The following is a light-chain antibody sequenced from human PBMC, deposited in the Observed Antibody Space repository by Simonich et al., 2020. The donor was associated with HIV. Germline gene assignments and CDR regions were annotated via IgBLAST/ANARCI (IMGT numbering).Light chain of an antibody. J-gene: IGKJ1*01. CDR1: QSVLYNSYNNNY. V-gene: IGKV4-1*01. CDR2: WAA. Sequence: DIVMTQSPDSLAVSLGERATINCKSSQSVLYNSYNNNYLAWYQQKPGQPPKLLIYWAATRESGVPDRFSGSGSGTDFTLTISSLQAEDVAVYYCQQYYSAPRTFGQGTKVEIK. CDR3: QQYYSAPRT.